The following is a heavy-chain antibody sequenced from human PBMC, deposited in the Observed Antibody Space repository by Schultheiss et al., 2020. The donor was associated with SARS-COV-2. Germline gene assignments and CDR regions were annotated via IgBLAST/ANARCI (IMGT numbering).Heavy chain of an antibody. CDR1: GFTFSSYA. Sequence: GGSLRLSCAASGFTFSSYAMSWVRQAPGKGLEYVSAISSNGGSTYYADSVKGRFTISRDNSKNTLYLQMSSLRAEDTAVYYCAKSAGIAREFDYWGQGTLVTVSS. D-gene: IGHD6-13*01. J-gene: IGHJ4*02. CDR2: ISSNGGST. CDR3: AKSAGIAREFDY. V-gene: IGHV3-64D*06.